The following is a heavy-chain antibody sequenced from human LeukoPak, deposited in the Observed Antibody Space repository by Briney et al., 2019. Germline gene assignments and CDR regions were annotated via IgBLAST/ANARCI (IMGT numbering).Heavy chain of an antibody. V-gene: IGHV1-18*01. J-gene: IGHJ4*02. Sequence: ASVKVSCKASGYTFTSYGISWARQAPGQGLEWMGWISAYNGNTSYAQKLQGRVTMTTDTSTSTAYMELRSLRSDDTAVYYCARNTIFGVVIIPLDYWGQGTLVTVSS. D-gene: IGHD3-3*01. CDR1: GYTFTSYG. CDR2: ISAYNGNT. CDR3: ARNTIFGVVIIPLDY.